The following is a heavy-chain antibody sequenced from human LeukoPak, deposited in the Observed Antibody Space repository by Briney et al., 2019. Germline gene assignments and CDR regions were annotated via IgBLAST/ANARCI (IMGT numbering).Heavy chain of an antibody. J-gene: IGHJ6*02. CDR3: ARGGGLDV. Sequence: GGSLRLSCAASGFTFSSYWMHWIRQDPGKGLVWVSRINTDGSGTNYADSVKGRFTISRDNAKNTLYLQMNSLRAEDTAVYFCARGGGLDVWGQGATVTVSS. V-gene: IGHV3-74*01. CDR2: INTDGSGT. D-gene: IGHD3-16*01. CDR1: GFTFSSYW.